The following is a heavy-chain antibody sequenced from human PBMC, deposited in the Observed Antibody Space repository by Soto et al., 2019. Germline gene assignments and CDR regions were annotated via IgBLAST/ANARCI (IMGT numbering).Heavy chain of an antibody. J-gene: IGHJ4*02. CDR3: AAVPYYYVSTSYYFDF. CDR2: IVVGSGNT. V-gene: IGHV1-58*01. D-gene: IGHD3-22*01. Sequence: SVKVSCKASGFTFTSSAVQWVRQARGQRLEWIGWIVVGSGNTNYAQKFQKRVTITRDMSTSTAYMELSSLRSEDTAVYYCAAVPYYYVSTSYYFDFWGQGTLVTVSS. CDR1: GFTFTSSA.